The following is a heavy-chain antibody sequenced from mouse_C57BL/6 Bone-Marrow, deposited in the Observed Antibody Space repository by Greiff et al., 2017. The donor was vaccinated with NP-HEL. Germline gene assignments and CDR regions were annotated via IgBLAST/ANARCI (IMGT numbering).Heavy chain of an antibody. J-gene: IGHJ2*01. CDR1: GYTFTSYW. D-gene: IGHD1-1*01. CDR3: ARVTTVVALDY. Sequence: VQLQQPGAELVKPGASVTMSCKASGYTFTSYWITWVKQRPGQGLEWIGDIYPGSGSTNYNEKFKSKATLTVDTSSSTAYMQLSSLTSEDSAVYYCARVTTVVALDYWGQGTTLTVSS. CDR2: IYPGSGST. V-gene: IGHV1-55*01.